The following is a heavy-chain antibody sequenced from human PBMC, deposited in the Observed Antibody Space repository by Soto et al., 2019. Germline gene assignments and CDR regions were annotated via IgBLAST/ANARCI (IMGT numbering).Heavy chain of an antibody. D-gene: IGHD2-2*01. CDR3: ARYIPGVRYYGMDV. J-gene: IGHJ6*02. Sequence: GGSLRLSSAASGVTFSSYAMKWIRQAPGKGLECVSLIGESGTPTYYAVSVKGRFTISRDNSGNTLFLEMYSLRAEDTAVYYCARYIPGVRYYGMDVWGQGTTVTGSS. V-gene: IGHV3-23*01. CDR2: IGESGTPT. CDR1: GVTFSSYA.